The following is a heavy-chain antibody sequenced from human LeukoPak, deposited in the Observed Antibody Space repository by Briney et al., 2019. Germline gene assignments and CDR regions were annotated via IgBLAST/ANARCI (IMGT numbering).Heavy chain of an antibody. V-gene: IGHV3-23*01. Sequence: GGSLRLSCVDSGFTFSSYSLSWVRQAPGKGLEWVSAISGSGGSTYYADSVKGRFTISRDNSKNTLYLQMNSLRAEDTAVYYSAKSPQGSTSEDVGYYFDYWGQGTLVTVSS. CDR1: GFTFSSYS. CDR3: AKSPQGSTSEDVGYYFDY. D-gene: IGHD1-26*01. CDR2: ISGSGGST. J-gene: IGHJ4*02.